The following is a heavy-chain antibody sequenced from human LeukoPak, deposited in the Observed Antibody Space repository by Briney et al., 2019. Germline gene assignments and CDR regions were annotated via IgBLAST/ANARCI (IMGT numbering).Heavy chain of an antibody. V-gene: IGHV3-23*01. Sequence: GSLRLSCAASGFTFDDSAMHWVRQAPGKGLEWVSAISGSGGSTYYADSVKGRFTISRDNSKNTLYLQMNSLRAEDTAVYYCAKPPGGGYSYGHTTFDYWGQGTLVTVSS. CDR2: ISGSGGST. CDR3: AKPPGGGYSYGHTTFDY. D-gene: IGHD5-18*01. CDR1: GFTFDDSA. J-gene: IGHJ4*02.